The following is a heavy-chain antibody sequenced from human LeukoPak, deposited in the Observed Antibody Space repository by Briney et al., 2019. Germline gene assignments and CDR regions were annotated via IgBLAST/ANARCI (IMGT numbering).Heavy chain of an antibody. Sequence: GGSLRLSCAASGITFDYNAIHWVRQPPGKWLEWVSLISGDGFITKFSDSVKGRFTVSRDNSKNSLYLEMTSLRTKDTALYFCEHGTRISAGLASWGQGTLVIVSS. V-gene: IGHV3-43*02. CDR3: EHGTRISAGLAS. J-gene: IGHJ5*02. CDR2: ISGDGFIT. D-gene: IGHD2-15*01. CDR1: GITFDYNA.